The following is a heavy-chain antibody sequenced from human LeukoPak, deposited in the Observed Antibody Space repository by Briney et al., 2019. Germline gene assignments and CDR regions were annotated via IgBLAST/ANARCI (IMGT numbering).Heavy chain of an antibody. J-gene: IGHJ4*02. CDR3: ARDSRGLTGLDY. Sequence: GGSLRLSCAASGFTVSSSYMSWVRQAPGKGLEWVSVIYSGGSTYYADSVKGRFTISRDNSKNTLYLQMNSLRAEDTAVYYCARDSRGLTGLDYWGQGTLVTVSS. CDR1: GFTVSSSY. CDR2: IYSGGST. D-gene: IGHD3-10*01. V-gene: IGHV3-53*01.